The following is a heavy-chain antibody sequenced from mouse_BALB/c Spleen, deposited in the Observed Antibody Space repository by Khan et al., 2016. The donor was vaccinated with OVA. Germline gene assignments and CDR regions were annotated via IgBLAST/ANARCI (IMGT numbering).Heavy chain of an antibody. J-gene: IGHJ3*01. CDR2: INPYNDYS. CDR3: ALGGSTNFPFAY. V-gene: IGHV1S45*01. D-gene: IGHD2-1*01. CDR1: GYTFTNHH. Sequence: EVQLQESGAELVRPGASVKISCKAFGYTFTNHHINWVKQRPGQGLDWIGYINPYNDYSSYNQKFKGKATWTVEKYRSTAYMERSSLTSESSVVFSCALGGSTNFPFAYWGQGPLVTVSA.